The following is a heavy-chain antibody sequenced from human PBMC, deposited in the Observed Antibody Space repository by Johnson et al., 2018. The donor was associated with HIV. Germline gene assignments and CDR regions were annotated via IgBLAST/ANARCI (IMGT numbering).Heavy chain of an antibody. D-gene: IGHD2-15*01. CDR2: ISYDGSNK. V-gene: IGHV3-30*03. Sequence: QVQLVVSGGGVVQPGRSLRLSCAASGFTFSSYGMHWVRQAPGKGLEWVAVISYDGSNKYYADSVKGRFTISRDNSKNTLYLQMNSLRAEDTAVYYCASSAPGLLPNDAFDIWGQGTMVTVSS. CDR1: GFTFSSYG. J-gene: IGHJ3*02. CDR3: ASSAPGLLPNDAFDI.